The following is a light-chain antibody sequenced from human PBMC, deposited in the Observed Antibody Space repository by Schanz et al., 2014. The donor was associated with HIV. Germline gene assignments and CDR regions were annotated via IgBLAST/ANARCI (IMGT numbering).Light chain of an antibody. Sequence: QSVLTQPPSVSAAPGQRVTISCSGSAFNIGHYSVSWYQQFPGTVPKLLIYDNNERPSDIPDRFSGSKTGTSATLVISGLQSEDEADYYCAAWDDSVNGWVFGGGTKLTVL. J-gene: IGLJ3*02. CDR1: AFNIGHYS. CDR3: AAWDDSVNGWV. CDR2: DNN. V-gene: IGLV1-51*01.